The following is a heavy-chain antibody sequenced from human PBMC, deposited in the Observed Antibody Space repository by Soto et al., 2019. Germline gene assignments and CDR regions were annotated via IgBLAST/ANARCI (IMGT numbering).Heavy chain of an antibody. Sequence: SETLSLTCAVSGGSISSGGYSWSWIRQPPGKGLEWIGYIYHSGSTYYNPSLKSRVTISVDRSKNQFSLKLSSVTAADTAVYYCARASAGTGFDYWGQGTLVTVSS. CDR1: GGSISSGGYS. CDR3: ARASAGTGFDY. D-gene: IGHD6-13*01. CDR2: IYHSGST. J-gene: IGHJ4*02. V-gene: IGHV4-30-2*01.